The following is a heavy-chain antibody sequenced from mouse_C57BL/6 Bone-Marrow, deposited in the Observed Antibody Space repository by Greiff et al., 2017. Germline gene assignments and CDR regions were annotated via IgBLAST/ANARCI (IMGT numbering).Heavy chain of an antibody. J-gene: IGHJ4*01. V-gene: IGHV2-2*01. CDR1: GFSLTSYG. Sequence: QVQLKESGPGLVQPSQSLSITCTVSGFSLTSYGVHWVRQSPGKGLEWLGVIWSGGSTDYNAAFISRLSISKDNSKSQVFFKMNSLQADDTAIYYCARKGIYYGYDGYAMDYWGQGTSVTVSS. D-gene: IGHD2-2*01. CDR2: IWSGGST. CDR3: ARKGIYYGYDGYAMDY.